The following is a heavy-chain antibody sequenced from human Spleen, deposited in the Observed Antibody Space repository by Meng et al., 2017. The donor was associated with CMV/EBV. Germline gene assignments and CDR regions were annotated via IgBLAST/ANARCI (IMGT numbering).Heavy chain of an antibody. D-gene: IGHD1-1*01. J-gene: IGHJ5*02. Sequence: AASGDVFSCAAIHWVRQASGKGLEWVGRIRTSTNNYAAEYAASVEGRFTVSRDDSKRTAYLQMNSLKTEDTAVYYCTRLWSTGGFDPWGQGTLVTVSS. CDR1: GDVFSCAA. V-gene: IGHV3-73*01. CDR2: IRTSTNNYAA. CDR3: TRLWSTGGFDP.